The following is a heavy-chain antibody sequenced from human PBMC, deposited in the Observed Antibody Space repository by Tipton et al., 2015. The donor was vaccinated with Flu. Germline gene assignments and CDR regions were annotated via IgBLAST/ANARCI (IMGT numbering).Heavy chain of an antibody. CDR1: GASVSNGVYY. D-gene: IGHD3-10*01. CDR2: IYYSGTT. V-gene: IGHV4-31*03. CDR3: ARVLRGLVRGVIIDY. J-gene: IGHJ4*02. Sequence: TLSLTCSVSGASVSNGVYYWTWIRQYPGKGLEWIGYIYYSGTTSYNPSLQSRVGISVDTSKNHFSLNVTSVTAADSAIYFCARVLRGLVRGVIIDYWGQGAVVTVSS.